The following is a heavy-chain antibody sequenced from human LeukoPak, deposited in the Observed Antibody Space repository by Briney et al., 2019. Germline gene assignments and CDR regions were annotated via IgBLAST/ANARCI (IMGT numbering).Heavy chain of an antibody. CDR3: ARDFRVNYYDSSGYYNYYYGMDV. V-gene: IGHV4-30-4*08. Sequence: PSETLSLTCTVSGGSIRSYYWSWIRQPPGKGLEWIGYIYYSGSTYYNPSLKSRVTISVDTSKNQFSLKLSSVTAADTAVYYCARDFRVNYYDSSGYYNYYYGMDVWGQGTTVTVSS. CDR1: GGSIRSYY. D-gene: IGHD3-22*01. J-gene: IGHJ6*02. CDR2: IYYSGST.